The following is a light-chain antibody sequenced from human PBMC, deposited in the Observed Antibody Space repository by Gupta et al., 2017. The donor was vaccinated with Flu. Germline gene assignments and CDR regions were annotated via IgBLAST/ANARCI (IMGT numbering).Light chain of an antibody. J-gene: IGKJ3*01. CDR2: RAT. Sequence: GTLSLSPGERATLSCRASQSVSSSYVAWYQQKPGQAPRLLIYRATSGATVIQCMVIGSVSGTDFTYSIKYVQSEDFATYYCQQDDSSPLTFGRGTKVDIK. V-gene: IGKV3-20*01. CDR1: QSVSSSY. CDR3: QQDDSSPLT.